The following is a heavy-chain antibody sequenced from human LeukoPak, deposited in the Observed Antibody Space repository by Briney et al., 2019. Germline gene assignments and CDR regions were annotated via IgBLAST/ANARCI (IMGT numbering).Heavy chain of an antibody. CDR1: GYSISSGYY. V-gene: IGHV4-38-2*02. CDR3: ARRRWGYRCLNY. CDR2: IYHSGST. J-gene: IGHJ4*02. Sequence: PSETLSLTCTVSGYSISSGYYWGWIRQPPGKGLEWIGRIYHSGSTYYNPSLKSRVTISVDTSKNQFSLKLSSVTAADTAVYYGARRRWGYRCLNYWGQGTLVTVSS. D-gene: IGHD4-17*01.